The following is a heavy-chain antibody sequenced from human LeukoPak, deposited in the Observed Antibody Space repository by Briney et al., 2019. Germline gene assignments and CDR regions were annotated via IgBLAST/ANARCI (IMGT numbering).Heavy chain of an antibody. CDR1: GFTFSTYS. CDR2: ISRSSSRI. J-gene: IGHJ2*01. Sequence: GGSLRLSWAASGFTFSTYSMNWVRQVAGKGLEWISYISRSSSRILYADSMQGRFTISKDNANNSLYLQMNSGSGEEMVMYYCARWGWGWYFDLWGRGTMVTVSS. CDR3: ARWGWGWYFDL. V-gene: IGHV3-48*01. D-gene: IGHD7-27*01.